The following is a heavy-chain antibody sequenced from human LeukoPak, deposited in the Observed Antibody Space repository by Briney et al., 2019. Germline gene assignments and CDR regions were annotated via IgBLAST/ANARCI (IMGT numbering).Heavy chain of an antibody. CDR1: GFTFSSYS. CDR2: ISRSSSYI. D-gene: IGHD3-10*01. J-gene: IGHJ4*02. CDR3: ARDLESGFGGLLWEHYFDY. Sequence: GGSLRLSCAASGFTFSSYSMNWVRQAPGKGLEWVSSISRSSSYIYYADSVKGRFTISRDNAKNSLYLQMNSLGAEDTAVYYCARDLESGFGGLLWEHYFDYWGKGTLVTVSS. V-gene: IGHV3-21*01.